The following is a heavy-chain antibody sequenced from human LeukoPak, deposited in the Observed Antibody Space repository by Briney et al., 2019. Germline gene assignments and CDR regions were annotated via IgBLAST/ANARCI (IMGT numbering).Heavy chain of an antibody. CDR3: ARDRDIVVLVAFDI. CDR1: GFTFSSYS. D-gene: IGHD2-2*01. J-gene: IGHJ3*02. V-gene: IGHV3-21*01. CDR2: ISSSSSYI. Sequence: GGSLRLSCAASGFTFSSYSMNWVRQAPGKGLEWVSSISSSSSYIYYADSVKGRFTISRDNAKNSLYLQMNSLRAEDTAVYYCARDRDIVVLVAFDIWGQGTMVTVSS.